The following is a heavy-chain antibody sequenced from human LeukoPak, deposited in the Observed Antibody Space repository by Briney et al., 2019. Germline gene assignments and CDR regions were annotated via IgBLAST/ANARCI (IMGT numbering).Heavy chain of an antibody. Sequence: PGGSLRLSCAASGFTFSSYSMNWVRQAPGKGLEWVSSISSSSSYIYYADSVKGRFTISRDNAKNSPYLQMNSLRAEDTAVYYCARGLGYCSSTSCFNFDYWGQGTLVTVSS. D-gene: IGHD2-2*01. CDR2: ISSSSSYI. V-gene: IGHV3-21*01. CDR3: ARGLGYCSSTSCFNFDY. J-gene: IGHJ4*02. CDR1: GFTFSSYS.